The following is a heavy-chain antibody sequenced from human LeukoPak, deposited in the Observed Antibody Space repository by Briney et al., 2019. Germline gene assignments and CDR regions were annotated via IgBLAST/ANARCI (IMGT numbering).Heavy chain of an antibody. CDR3: ARESRGRVVVVAATRPFDY. Sequence: GGSLRLSCAASGFTFSSYSMNWVRQAPGKGLEWVSSISSSSSYIYYADSVKGRFTISRDNAKNSLYLQMNSLRAEDTAVYYCARESRGRVVVVAATRPFDYWGQGTLVTASS. CDR2: ISSSSSYI. V-gene: IGHV3-21*03. J-gene: IGHJ4*02. D-gene: IGHD2-15*01. CDR1: GFTFSSYS.